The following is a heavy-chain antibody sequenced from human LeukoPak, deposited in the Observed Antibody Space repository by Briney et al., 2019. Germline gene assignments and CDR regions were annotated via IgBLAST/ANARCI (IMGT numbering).Heavy chain of an antibody. D-gene: IGHD3-22*01. Sequence: SETLSLTCTVSGGSISSYYWSWIRQPPGKGLEWIGYIYYSGSTNYNPSLKSRVTISVDKSKNQFSLKLSSVTAADTAVYYCASPVHDSSGYGGDDAFDIWGQGTMVTVSS. CDR2: IYYSGST. CDR3: ASPVHDSSGYGGDDAFDI. V-gene: IGHV4-59*12. J-gene: IGHJ3*02. CDR1: GGSISSYY.